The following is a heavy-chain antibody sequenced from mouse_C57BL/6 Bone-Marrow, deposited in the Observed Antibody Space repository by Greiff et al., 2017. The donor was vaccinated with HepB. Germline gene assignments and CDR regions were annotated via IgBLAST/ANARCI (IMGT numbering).Heavy chain of an antibody. CDR1: GYTFTDYY. CDR2: IYPGSGNT. CDR3: ARGRLQRPDAMDY. D-gene: IGHD1-2*01. Sequence: QVQLQQSGAELVRPGASVKLSCKASGYTFTDYYINWVKQRPGQGLEWIARIYPGSGNTYYNENFKGKATLTAEKSSSTAYMQLSSLTSEDSAVYFCARGRLQRPDAMDYWGQGTSVTVSS. V-gene: IGHV1-76*01. J-gene: IGHJ4*01.